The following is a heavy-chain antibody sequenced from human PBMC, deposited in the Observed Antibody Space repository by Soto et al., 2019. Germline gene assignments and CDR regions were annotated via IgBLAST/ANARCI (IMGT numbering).Heavy chain of an antibody. CDR1: GGTFSSYA. CDR2: IIPIFGTA. J-gene: IGHJ4*02. CDR3: AGGYCSGGSCYSGFDY. V-gene: IGHV1-69*05. D-gene: IGHD2-15*01. Sequence: QVQLVQSGAEVKKPGSSVKVSCKASGGTFSSYAISWVRQAPGQGLEWMGGIIPIFGTANYAQKFQGRVTITXXEXTXNAYMELRSLRSEDTAVYYCAGGYCSGGSCYSGFDYWGQGTLVTVSS.